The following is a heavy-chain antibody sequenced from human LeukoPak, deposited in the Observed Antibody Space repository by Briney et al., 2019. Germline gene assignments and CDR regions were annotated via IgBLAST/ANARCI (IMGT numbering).Heavy chain of an antibody. Sequence: GGSLRLSCAASGFTFDDYAMHWVRQAPGKGLEWVSGISWSSGSIGYADSVKGRFTISRDNAKNSLYLQMNSLRAEDTALYYCVKDKGYYDSSGLDYWGQGTLVTVSS. CDR1: GFTFDDYA. CDR3: VKDKGYYDSSGLDY. CDR2: ISWSSGSI. D-gene: IGHD3-22*01. J-gene: IGHJ4*02. V-gene: IGHV3-9*01.